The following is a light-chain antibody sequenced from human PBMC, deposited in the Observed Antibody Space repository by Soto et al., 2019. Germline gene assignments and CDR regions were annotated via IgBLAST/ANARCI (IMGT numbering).Light chain of an antibody. V-gene: IGKV2-28*01. CDR1: QSLLHSNGYNY. J-gene: IGKJ1*01. Sequence: DIVMTQSPLSLPVTPGEPASISYRTRQSLLHSNGYNYLDWYLQKPGPSPQLLLYLGSNRASGVPDRFSGSGSVTDFTLKISRVEAEDVGVYYCMQALQTPRTFGQGTKVEIK. CDR3: MQALQTPRT. CDR2: LGS.